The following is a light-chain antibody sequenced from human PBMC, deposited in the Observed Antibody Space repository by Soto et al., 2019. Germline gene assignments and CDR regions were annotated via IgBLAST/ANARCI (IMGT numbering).Light chain of an antibody. CDR2: RAS. CDR3: QQYNVYWS. V-gene: IGKV1-5*03. J-gene: IGKJ1*01. CDR1: QGVNIW. Sequence: DGQMTQSPSTLSASVGDRVTITCRASQGVNIWLAWYQQKPGRAPKLLIHRASILESGVPSRFSGSGSGTEFTLTISSLHPDDFATYYCQQYNVYWSFGPGTKV.